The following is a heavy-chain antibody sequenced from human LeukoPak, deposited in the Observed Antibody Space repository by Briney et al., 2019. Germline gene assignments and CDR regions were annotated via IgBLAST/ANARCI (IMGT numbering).Heavy chain of an antibody. V-gene: IGHV3-30*04. D-gene: IGHD1-26*01. CDR2: ISYDGSNK. CDR3: ARGGVYSGSYRTYYFDY. Sequence: GGSLRLSCAASGFTFSNYAMHWVRQAPGKGLEWVAVISYDGSNKYYADSVKGRFTISRDNSKNTLYLQMNSLRAEDTAVYYCARGGVYSGSYRTYYFDYWGQGTLVTVSS. J-gene: IGHJ4*02. CDR1: GFTFSNYA.